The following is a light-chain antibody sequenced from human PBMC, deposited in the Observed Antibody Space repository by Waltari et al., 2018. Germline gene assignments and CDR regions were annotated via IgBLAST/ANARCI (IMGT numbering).Light chain of an antibody. J-gene: IGLJ2*01. CDR1: SSDVGSYNF. V-gene: IGLV2-14*03. Sequence: QSVLTQPASVSGSPGPSTNISCTGTSSDVGSYNFLACYQQHPGKAPKLIIFNVSNRPSGVSNRFSGSKSGNTASLTISGLQAEDEADFYCSSFSSGSTPVVFGGGTMLTVL. CDR3: SSFSSGSTPVV. CDR2: NVS.